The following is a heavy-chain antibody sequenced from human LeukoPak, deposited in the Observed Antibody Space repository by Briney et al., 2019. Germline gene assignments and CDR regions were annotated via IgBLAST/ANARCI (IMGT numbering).Heavy chain of an antibody. CDR1: GFTFSTFA. D-gene: IGHD5-12*01. Sequence: LSGGSLRLSCEASGFTFSTFAMIWVRQPPGKGLEWVSSIFPSGGEIHYADSVRGRSTISRDNSKSTLSLQMNSLRAEDTAVYYCAKDTGSGYDYFSYYFDYWGQGTLVTVSS. CDR2: IFPSGGEI. V-gene: IGHV3-23*01. CDR3: AKDTGSGYDYFSYYFDY. J-gene: IGHJ4*02.